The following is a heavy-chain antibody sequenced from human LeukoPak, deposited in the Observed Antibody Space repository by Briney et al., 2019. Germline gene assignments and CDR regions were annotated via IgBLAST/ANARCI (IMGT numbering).Heavy chain of an antibody. V-gene: IGHV1-69*05. J-gene: IGHJ4*02. Sequence: SVKVSCKASGGTFSSYAISWVRQAPGQGLEWMGGIIPIFGTANYAQKFQGRVTITTDESTCTAYMELSSLRSEDTAVYYCASSGRGYSGYDSGFDYWGQGTLVTVSS. D-gene: IGHD5-12*01. CDR3: ASSGRGYSGYDSGFDY. CDR2: IIPIFGTA. CDR1: GGTFSSYA.